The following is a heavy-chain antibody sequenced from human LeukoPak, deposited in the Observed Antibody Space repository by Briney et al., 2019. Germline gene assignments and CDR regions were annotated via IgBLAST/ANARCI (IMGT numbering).Heavy chain of an antibody. CDR2: IYYSGST. CDR3: ARARMATIIRGYYFDY. D-gene: IGHD5-24*01. CDR1: GGSFSGYY. Sequence: SETLSLTCAVYGGSFSGYYWSWIRQPPGKGLEWIGSIYYSGSTYYNPSLKSRVTISVDTSKNQFSLKLSSVTAADTAVYYCARARMATIIRGYYFDYWGQGTLVTVSS. J-gene: IGHJ4*02. V-gene: IGHV4-34*01.